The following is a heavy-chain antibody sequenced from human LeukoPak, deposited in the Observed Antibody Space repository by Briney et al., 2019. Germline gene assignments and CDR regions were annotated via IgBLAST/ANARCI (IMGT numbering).Heavy chain of an antibody. D-gene: IGHD3-3*01. Sequence: LSETLSLTCTVSGGSISSYYWSWIRQPAGKGLEWIGRIYPSGNTNYNPSLKSRATISLDTSKNQFSLNLKSVTAADTAMYYCARDGVVTMELDFWGQGTLVTVSS. V-gene: IGHV4-4*07. CDR3: ARDGVVTMELDF. CDR1: GGSISSYY. CDR2: IYPSGNT. J-gene: IGHJ4*02.